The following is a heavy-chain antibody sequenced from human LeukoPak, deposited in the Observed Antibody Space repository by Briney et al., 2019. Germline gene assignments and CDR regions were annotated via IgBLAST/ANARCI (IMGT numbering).Heavy chain of an antibody. V-gene: IGHV4-34*01. D-gene: IGHD4-17*01. CDR2: INHSGST. CDR3: ARGRKATVTTGGIYFDY. CDR1: GGPFSGYY. Sequence: SETLSLTCAVYGGPFSGYYWSWIRQPPGKGLEWIGEINHSGSTNYNPSLKSRVTISVDTSKNQFSLKLSSVTAADTAVYYCARGRKATVTTGGIYFDYWGQGTLVTVSS. J-gene: IGHJ4*02.